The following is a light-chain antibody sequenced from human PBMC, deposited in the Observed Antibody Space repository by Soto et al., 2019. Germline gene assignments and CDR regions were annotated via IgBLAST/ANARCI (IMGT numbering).Light chain of an antibody. CDR3: SSYTSSSTPLV. J-gene: IGLJ3*02. V-gene: IGLV2-14*01. Sequence: QSALTQPASVSGSPGQSITISCTGTSSDVGGYNYVSWYQQHPGKAPKLMIYEVINRPSGVSNRFSGSKSGNTASLTISGLQEEDEDDYYCSSYTSSSTPLVLGGGTKLTVL. CDR2: EVI. CDR1: SSDVGGYNY.